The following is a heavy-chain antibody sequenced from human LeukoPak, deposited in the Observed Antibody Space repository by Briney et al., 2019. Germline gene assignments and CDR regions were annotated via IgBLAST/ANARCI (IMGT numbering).Heavy chain of an antibody. CDR1: GYTFTGYY. CDR3: ARGVYYDFWSDI. CDR2: INPSGGGT. D-gene: IGHD3-3*01. V-gene: IGHV1-2*06. J-gene: IGHJ3*02. Sequence: GASVKVSCKASGYTFTGYYMHWVRQAPGQGLEWMGRINPSGGGTNYAQKFQGRVTMTRDTSISTAYMELSRLRSDDTAEYYCARGVYYDFWSDIWGQGTMVTVSS.